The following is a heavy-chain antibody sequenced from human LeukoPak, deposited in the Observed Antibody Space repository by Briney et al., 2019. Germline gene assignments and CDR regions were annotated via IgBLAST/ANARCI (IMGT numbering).Heavy chain of an antibody. CDR1: GYTFTSYG. D-gene: IGHD6-6*01. J-gene: IGHJ4*02. CDR3: ARSEYSSSYYFDY. Sequence: ASVKVSCKASGYTFTSYGISWVRQAPGQGLEWMGWISAYNGNTNYAQKFQGRVTITTDESTSTAYMELSSLRSEDTAVYYCARSEYSSSYYFDYWGQGTLVTVSS. CDR2: ISAYNGNT. V-gene: IGHV1-18*01.